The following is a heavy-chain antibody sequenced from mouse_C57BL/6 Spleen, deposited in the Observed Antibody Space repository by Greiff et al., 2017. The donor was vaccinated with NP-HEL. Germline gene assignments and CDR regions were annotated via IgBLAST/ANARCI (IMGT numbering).Heavy chain of an antibody. D-gene: IGHD1-1*01. V-gene: IGHV5-6*01. J-gene: IGHJ4*01. CDR1: GFTFSSYG. CDR3: ARQNYDVGAMDY. CDR2: ISSGGSYT. Sequence: EVKVVDSGGDLVKPGGSLKLSCAASGFTFSSYGMSWVRQTPDKRLEWVATISSGGSYTYYPDSVKGRFTISRDNAKNTLYLQMSSLKSEDTAMYYCARQNYDVGAMDYWGQGTSVTVSS.